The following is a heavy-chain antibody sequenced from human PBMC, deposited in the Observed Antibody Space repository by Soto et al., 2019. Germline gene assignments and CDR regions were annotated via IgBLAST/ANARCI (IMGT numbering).Heavy chain of an antibody. J-gene: IGHJ3*02. Sequence: SETLSLTCAVYGGSFSGYYWSWIRQPPGKGLEWIGEINHSGSTNYNPSLKSRVTISVDTSKNQFSLKLSSVTAADTAVYYCARLLISDITIFGVAGPEAFDIWGQGTMVTVSS. CDR3: ARLLISDITIFGVAGPEAFDI. CDR1: GGSFSGYY. CDR2: INHSGST. D-gene: IGHD3-3*01. V-gene: IGHV4-34*01.